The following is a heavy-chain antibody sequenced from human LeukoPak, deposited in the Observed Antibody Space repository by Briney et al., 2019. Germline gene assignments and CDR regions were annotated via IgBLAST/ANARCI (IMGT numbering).Heavy chain of an antibody. D-gene: IGHD6-6*01. CDR3: ARGRSSSIYYYYYMDV. V-gene: IGHV1-8*03. CDR2: MNSNSGNT. CDR1: GYTFINHD. J-gene: IGHJ6*03. Sequence: ASVKVSCKGYGYTFINHDIDWVRQAAGQGLEWMGWMNSNSGNTGYAQKFQGRVTITRNTSISTAYMELSSLRSEDTAVYYCARGRSSSIYYYYYMDVWGKGTTVTVSS.